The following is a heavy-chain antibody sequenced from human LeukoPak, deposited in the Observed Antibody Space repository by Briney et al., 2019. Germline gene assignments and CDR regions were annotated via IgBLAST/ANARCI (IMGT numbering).Heavy chain of an antibody. V-gene: IGHV4-30-4*01. D-gene: IGHD3-9*01. CDR3: ARVPYNYEILTGYYPLYFDY. CDR1: GGSITRGDYY. Sequence: SETLSLTCTVSGGSITRGDYYWSWVRQPPGKGLEWIGYIHYSGSTYYNLSLKSRLTISVDTSKNQFSLKLSSVTAADTAVYLCARVPYNYEILTGYYPLYFDYWGQGTLVTVSS. CDR2: IHYSGST. J-gene: IGHJ4*02.